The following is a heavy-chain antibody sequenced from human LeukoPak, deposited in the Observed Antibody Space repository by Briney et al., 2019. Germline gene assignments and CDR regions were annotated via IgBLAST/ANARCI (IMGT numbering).Heavy chain of an antibody. Sequence: SETLSLTCSGSGGSISNYYWSWLRQPPGKGLEWIGYIFSRGSSNYSPSLKSRVTISVDTSKNQFSLKLSSVTAADTAVYYCARASDSSGYYDLDYWGQGTLVTVSS. CDR2: IFSRGSS. CDR3: ARASDSSGYYDLDY. D-gene: IGHD3-22*01. V-gene: IGHV4-59*01. CDR1: GGSISNYY. J-gene: IGHJ4*02.